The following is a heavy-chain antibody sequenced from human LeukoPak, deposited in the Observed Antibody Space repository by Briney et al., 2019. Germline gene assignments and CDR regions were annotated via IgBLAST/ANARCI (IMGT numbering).Heavy chain of an antibody. D-gene: IGHD2-2*01. V-gene: IGHV4-59*08. CDR1: GGSISGYY. CDR2: IYYSGGT. Sequence: SETLSLTCTVSGGSISGYYWSWIRQPPAKGLEWIGYIYYSGGTNHNPSLKSRVTISVDTSKNQFSLKLSSVTAADTAVYYCARYALNWFDPWGQGTLVTVSS. CDR3: ARYALNWFDP. J-gene: IGHJ5*02.